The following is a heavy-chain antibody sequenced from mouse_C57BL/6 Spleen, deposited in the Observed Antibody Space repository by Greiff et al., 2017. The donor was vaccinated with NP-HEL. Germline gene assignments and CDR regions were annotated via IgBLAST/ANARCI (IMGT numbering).Heavy chain of an antibody. Sequence: VQLQQSGAELVRPGASVKLSCTASGFNIKDDYMHWVKQRPEQGLEWIGWIDPENGDTEYASKFQGKATITADTSSNTAYLQLSSLTSEDTAVYYCTTWDITTVVARDYWGQGTTLTVSS. J-gene: IGHJ2*01. CDR2: IDPENGDT. CDR1: GFNIKDDY. V-gene: IGHV14-4*01. D-gene: IGHD1-1*01. CDR3: TTWDITTVVARDY.